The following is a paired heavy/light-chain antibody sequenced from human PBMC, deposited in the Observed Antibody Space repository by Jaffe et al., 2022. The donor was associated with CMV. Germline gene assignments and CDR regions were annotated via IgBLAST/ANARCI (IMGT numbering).Heavy chain of an antibody. V-gene: IGHV3-23*01. CDR2: IPSTGVST. CDR1: GFTFDIYA. CDR3: AKSVGAVVTHYYYAMDV. Sequence: EVQLLESGGGVVQPGGSLRLSCAASGFTFDIYAMSWVRQAPGRGLEWVSAIPSTGVSTYYADSVKGRFIISRDNSKNTLYLQMNSLRADDTAVYYCAKSVGAVVTHYYYAMDVWGQGTAVSVSS. J-gene: IGHJ6*02. D-gene: IGHD3-22*01.
Light chain of an antibody. J-gene: IGKJ2*01. CDR3: QQYGSSPYT. CDR1: LSITRNY. V-gene: IGKV3-20*01. Sequence: EIVLTQSPGTLSLSPGERAALSCRARLSITRNYLAWYQQKPGQAPRLLIYGASTRATGIPDRFSGGGSGTDFTLSISRLEPEDFAVYYCQQYGSSPYTFGQGTKLEIK. CDR2: GAS.